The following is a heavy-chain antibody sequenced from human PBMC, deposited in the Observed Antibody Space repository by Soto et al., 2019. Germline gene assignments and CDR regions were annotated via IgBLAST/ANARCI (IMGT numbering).Heavy chain of an antibody. J-gene: IGHJ6*02. Sequence: SVKVSCQASGFTFTSSAVQWVRQARGQRLEWIGWIVVGSGNTNYAQKFQERVTITRDMSTSTAYMELNSLRSEDTAVYYCARDSLYYGMDVWGQGTTVTVSS. CDR2: IVVGSGNT. CDR3: ARDSLYYGMDV. CDR1: GFTFTSSA. V-gene: IGHV1-58*01.